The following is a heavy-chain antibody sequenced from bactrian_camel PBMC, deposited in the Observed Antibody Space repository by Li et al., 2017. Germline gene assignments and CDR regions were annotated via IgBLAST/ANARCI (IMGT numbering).Heavy chain of an antibody. D-gene: IGHD3*01. CDR1: TYTTRGNC. CDR2: IYPGGT. CDR3: AALGAAMAAIQAIDVKPGFGY. Sequence: HVQLVESGGGSVQAGGSLTLSCTASTYTTRGNCMAWFRQAPPKEREGVATIYPGGTGYVDSVKGRFTISLDNDKKSLYLQMNSLKPEDTAMYYCAALGAAMAAIQAIDVKPGFGYWGPGTQVTVS. J-gene: IGHJ6*01. V-gene: IGHV3S1*01.